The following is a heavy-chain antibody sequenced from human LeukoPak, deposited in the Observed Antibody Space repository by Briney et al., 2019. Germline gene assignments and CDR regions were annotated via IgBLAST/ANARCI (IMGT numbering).Heavy chain of an antibody. J-gene: IGHJ6*03. Sequence: SETLSLTCTVSGGSISSSSYYWGWIRQPPGKGLEWIGSIYYSGSTYYNPSLKSRVTISVDTSKNQFSLKLSSVTAADTAVYYCARIAAAGTGLGYYYYYYMDVWGKGTTVTVSS. D-gene: IGHD6-13*01. CDR2: IYYSGST. V-gene: IGHV4-39*07. CDR3: ARIAAAGTGLGYYYYYYMDV. CDR1: GGSISSSSYY.